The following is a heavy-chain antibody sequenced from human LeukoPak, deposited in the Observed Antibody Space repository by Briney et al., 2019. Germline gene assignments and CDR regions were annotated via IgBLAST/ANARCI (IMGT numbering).Heavy chain of an antibody. Sequence: GGSLRLSCAASGFTFSNYWMTWVRQAPGKGLEWVANIKQDGNEKYYVDSVKGRFTISRDSAESSLYLQMNSLRAEDTAVYYCARGLRGDHFDSWGQGTLVTVSS. D-gene: IGHD6-25*01. V-gene: IGHV3-7*05. CDR2: IKQDGNEK. J-gene: IGHJ4*02. CDR3: ARGLRGDHFDS. CDR1: GFTFSNYW.